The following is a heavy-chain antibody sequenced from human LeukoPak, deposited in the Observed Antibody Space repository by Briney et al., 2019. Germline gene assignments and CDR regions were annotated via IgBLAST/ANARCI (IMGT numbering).Heavy chain of an antibody. CDR1: CVFLSGYY. Sequence: SETLSLTCAVYCVFLSGYYWSWIRQPPGKGPEWMGEITHSGSTNYNPSLKSRVTISVDTSKNQFSLKLSPVTAEDRAVYCYDSVRSYYYNNKRSVFDNRGHGSLVTVSS. CDR2: ITHSGST. D-gene: IGHD3-22*01. V-gene: IGHV4-34*01. CDR3: DSVRSYYYNNKRSVFDN. J-gene: IGHJ4*01.